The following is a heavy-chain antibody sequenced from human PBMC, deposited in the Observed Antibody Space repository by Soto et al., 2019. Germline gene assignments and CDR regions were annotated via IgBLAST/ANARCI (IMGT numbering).Heavy chain of an antibody. V-gene: IGHV1-69*01. Sequence: QVHLVQSGAEVRKPGSSVQVSCKASGGTFDNYAIVWVRQAPGQGLEWVGGIIPVLGAANYAQKFQDKVTITADASTSTAYMGLSSLTSEDTAVYYCARVAPWLGYYFDYWGQGTLVTVSS. D-gene: IGHD5-12*01. CDR2: IIPVLGAA. J-gene: IGHJ4*02. CDR1: GGTFDNYA. CDR3: ARVAPWLGYYFDY.